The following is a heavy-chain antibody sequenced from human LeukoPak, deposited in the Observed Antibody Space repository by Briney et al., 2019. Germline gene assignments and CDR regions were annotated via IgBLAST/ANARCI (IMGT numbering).Heavy chain of an antibody. CDR1: GFTFSSYG. CDR2: IRYDGSNK. J-gene: IGHJ4*02. Sequence: QPGGSLRLSCAASGFTFSSYGMHWVRQAPGKGLEWVAFIRYDGSNKYYADSVKGRFTISRDNSKNTLYLQMNSLRAEDTAVYYCSRAISIGRQIIFPPGYWGQGTLVTVSS. D-gene: IGHD3-10*01. CDR3: SRAISIGRQIIFPPGY. V-gene: IGHV3-30*02.